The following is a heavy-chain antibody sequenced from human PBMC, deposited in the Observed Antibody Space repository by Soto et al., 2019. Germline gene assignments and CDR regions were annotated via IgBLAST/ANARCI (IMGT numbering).Heavy chain of an antibody. J-gene: IGHJ4*02. CDR3: ARKSRDIGC. D-gene: IGHD3-9*01. Sequence: EVKLLESGGGLVQPGGSLRLSCAASGFIFSNYAMTWVRQAPGKGLECVSSVSGSGNNTYYADSMKGHFTISRDNSKTTLYLQMTSLRPEDTAVYYCARKSRDIGCWGQGTLVTVSA. CDR2: VSGSGNNT. V-gene: IGHV3-23*01. CDR1: GFIFSNYA.